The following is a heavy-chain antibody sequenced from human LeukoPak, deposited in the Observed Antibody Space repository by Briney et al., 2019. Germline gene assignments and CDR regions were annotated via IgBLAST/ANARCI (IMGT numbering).Heavy chain of an antibody. Sequence: GGSLRLSCAASGFTFSSYAMSWVRQAPGKGLEWVSVISGSGGSTYYADSVKGRFTTSRDISKNTLYLQINSLRAEDTAVYYCARNDRGALYDLDYWGQGTLVTVSS. J-gene: IGHJ4*02. CDR1: GFTFSSYA. D-gene: IGHD2-8*01. CDR3: ARNDRGALYDLDY. CDR2: ISGSGGST. V-gene: IGHV3-23*01.